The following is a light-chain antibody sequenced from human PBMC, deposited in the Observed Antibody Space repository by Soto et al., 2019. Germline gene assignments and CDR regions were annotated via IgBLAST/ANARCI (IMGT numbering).Light chain of an antibody. CDR1: QRVSSN. CDR2: GAS. Sequence: EIVMTQSPATLSVSPGERATLSCRASQRVSSNLAWYQQQPGQAPRLLIYGASTRATGIPARFSGSGSGTEFTLTISSLQSEDVAVYYCQQYNNWPPMAFGQGTKVEIK. CDR3: QQYNNWPPMA. J-gene: IGKJ1*01. V-gene: IGKV3-15*01.